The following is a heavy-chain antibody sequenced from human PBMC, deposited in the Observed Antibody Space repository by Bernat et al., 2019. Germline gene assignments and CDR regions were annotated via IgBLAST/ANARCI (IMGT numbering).Heavy chain of an antibody. J-gene: IGHJ4*02. CDR1: GGTFSSYT. CDR3: ARDYYDSSGYEEGSMPFDY. V-gene: IGHV1-69*02. Sequence: QVQLVQSGAEVKKPGSSVKVSCKASGGTFSSYTISWVRQAPGQGLEWMGRIIPILGIANYAQKFQGRVTITADKSTSTAYMELSSLRCEDTAVYYCARDYYDSSGYEEGSMPFDYWGQGTLVTVSS. CDR2: IIPILGIA. D-gene: IGHD3-22*01.